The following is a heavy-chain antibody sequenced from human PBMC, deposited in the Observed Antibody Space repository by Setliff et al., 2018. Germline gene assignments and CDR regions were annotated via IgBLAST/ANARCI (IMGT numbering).Heavy chain of an antibody. CDR2: INAGNGNT. V-gene: IGHV1-3*01. D-gene: IGHD3-3*01. CDR3: ARGRDFWSGYLVY. J-gene: IGHJ4*02. CDR1: GYTFTGYY. Sequence: ASVKVSCKASGYTFTGYYMHWVRQAPGQRLEWMGWINAGNGNTKYSQKFQGRVTMTEDTSTDTAYMELSRLRSDDTAVYYCARGRDFWSGYLVYWGQGTLVTVSS.